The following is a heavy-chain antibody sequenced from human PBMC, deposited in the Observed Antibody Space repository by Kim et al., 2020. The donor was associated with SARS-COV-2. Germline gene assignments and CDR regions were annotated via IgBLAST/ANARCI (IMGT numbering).Heavy chain of an antibody. V-gene: IGHV3-30*04. D-gene: IGHD3-3*01. J-gene: IGHJ5*02. Sequence: GGSLRLSCAASGFTFSSYAMHWVRQAPGKGLEWVAVISYDGSNKYYADSVKGRFTISRDNSKNTLYLQMNSLRAEDTAVYYCAGGDTTIFGVVIIVAWFDHWGQGTLVSVS. CDR2: ISYDGSNK. CDR3: AGGDTTIFGVVIIVAWFDH. CDR1: GFTFSSYA.